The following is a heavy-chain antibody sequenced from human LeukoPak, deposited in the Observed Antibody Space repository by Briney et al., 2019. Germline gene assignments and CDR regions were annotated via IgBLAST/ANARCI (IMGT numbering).Heavy chain of an antibody. CDR3: ARGRSWQWLPV. Sequence: SETLSLTCTVSGGSISSGSYYWSWIRQPAGKGLEWIGRIYTSGSTNYNPSLKSRVTISVDTSKNQFSLKLSSVTAADTAVYYCARGRSWQWLPVWGQGTLVTVSS. CDR2: IYTSGST. J-gene: IGHJ4*02. D-gene: IGHD6-19*01. V-gene: IGHV4-61*02. CDR1: GGSISSGSYY.